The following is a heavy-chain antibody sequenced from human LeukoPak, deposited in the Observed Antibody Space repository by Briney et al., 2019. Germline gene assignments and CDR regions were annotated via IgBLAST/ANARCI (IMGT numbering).Heavy chain of an antibody. CDR1: GFTFSSYA. V-gene: IGHV3-64*01. CDR3: ARGPARTIFGVVTDYYYYYYMDV. CDR2: ISSNGGST. D-gene: IGHD3-3*01. Sequence: PGGSLRLSCAASGFTFSSYAMPWVRQAPGKGLENVSAISSNGGSTYYANSVKGRFTISRDNSKNTLYLQMGSLRAEDMAVYYCARGPARTIFGVVTDYYYYYYMDVWGKGTTVNVSS. J-gene: IGHJ6*03.